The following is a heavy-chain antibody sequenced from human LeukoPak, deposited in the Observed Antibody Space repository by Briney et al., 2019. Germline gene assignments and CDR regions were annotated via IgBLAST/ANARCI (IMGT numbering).Heavy chain of an antibody. Sequence: PGGSLRLSCAASGFTFSSYGMHWVRQAPGKGLEWVAVIWYDGSNKYYADSVKGRFTISRDNSKNTLYLQMNSLRAEDTAVYYCAKDLDETGFDYWGQGTLVTVSS. CDR2: IWYDGSNK. V-gene: IGHV3-33*06. J-gene: IGHJ4*02. CDR1: GFTFSSYG. D-gene: IGHD7-27*01. CDR3: AKDLDETGFDY.